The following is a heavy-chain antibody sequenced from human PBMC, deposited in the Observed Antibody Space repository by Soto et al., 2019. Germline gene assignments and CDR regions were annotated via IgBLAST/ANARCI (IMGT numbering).Heavy chain of an antibody. V-gene: IGHV4-30-4*01. CDR2: IHDTGST. D-gene: IGHD3-16*01. Sequence: VQLQESGPGLVKPSQTLSLTCTVSGGPINSGDYYWTWVRQPPGKGLEWLGYIHDTGSTYYNPSLKRRLMISIDTSKNQFFLNLNSVTAADTAVYFCAREDEGGFDFWGQGTLVTVSS. J-gene: IGHJ4*02. CDR3: AREDEGGFDF. CDR1: GGPINSGDYY.